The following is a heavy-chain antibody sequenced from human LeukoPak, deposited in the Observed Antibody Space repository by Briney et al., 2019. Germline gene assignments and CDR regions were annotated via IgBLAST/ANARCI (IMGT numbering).Heavy chain of an antibody. D-gene: IGHD3-22*01. CDR2: ISSSSSSYI. CDR3: ARVPYYYDSSGYYQVDY. CDR1: GFTFSSYS. V-gene: IGHV3-21*01. Sequence: GGSLRLSCAASGFTFSSYSMNWVRQAPGKGLEWVSSISSSSSSYIYYADSVKGRFTISRDNAKNSLYLQMNSLRAEDTAVYYCARVPYYYDSSGYYQVDYWGQGTLVTVSS. J-gene: IGHJ4*02.